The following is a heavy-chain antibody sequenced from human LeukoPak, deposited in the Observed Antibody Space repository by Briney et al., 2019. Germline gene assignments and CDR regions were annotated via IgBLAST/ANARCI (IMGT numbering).Heavy chain of an antibody. V-gene: IGHV6-1*01. J-gene: IGHJ4*02. CDR2: TYYRSKWYN. CDR1: GDSVSTNSAA. Sequence: SQTLSLTCAISGDSVSTNSAACNWIRQSPSRGLEWLGRTYYRSKWYNDYAVSVKSRMTISPDTSKNQFSLHLNSVTPDDTAVYYCARPLPGRHQGLWIPPFDYWGQGTLVTVSS. D-gene: IGHD6-6*01. CDR3: ARPLPGRHQGLWIPPFDY.